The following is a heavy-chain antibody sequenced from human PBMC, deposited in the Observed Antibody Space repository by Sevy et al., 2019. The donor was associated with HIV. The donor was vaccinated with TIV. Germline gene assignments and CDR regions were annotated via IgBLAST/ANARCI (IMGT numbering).Heavy chain of an antibody. Sequence: GGSLRLSCAASGFAFSNYWMNWVRQAPGKGLEWVAVISHDGNYKSCADSVKDRFSISRDNFKNTLHLQMNSLRVEDTAVYFCARLFSCGGDCYYLDYWGQGALVTVSS. V-gene: IGHV3-30-3*01. CDR2: ISHDGNYK. CDR3: ARLFSCGGDCYYLDY. J-gene: IGHJ4*02. D-gene: IGHD2-21*02. CDR1: GFAFSNYW.